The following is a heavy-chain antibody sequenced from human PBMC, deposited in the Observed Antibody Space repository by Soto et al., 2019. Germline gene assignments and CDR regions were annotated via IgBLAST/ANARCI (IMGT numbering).Heavy chain of an antibody. CDR2: INHSGST. CDR3: ARAEYSSSSSNFDY. D-gene: IGHD6-6*01. V-gene: IGHV4-34*01. J-gene: IGHJ4*02. CDR1: GGSFSGYY. Sequence: SETLSLTCAVYGGSFSGYYWSWIRQPPGKGLEWIGEINHSGSTNYNPSLKSRVTISVDTSKNQFSLKLSSVTAADTAVYYCARAEYSSSSSNFDYWGQGTLVTVSS.